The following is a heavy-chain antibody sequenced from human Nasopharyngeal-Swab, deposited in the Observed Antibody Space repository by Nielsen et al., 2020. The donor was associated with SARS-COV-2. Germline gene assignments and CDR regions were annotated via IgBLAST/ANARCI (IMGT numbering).Heavy chain of an antibody. D-gene: IGHD4-23*01. J-gene: IGHJ4*02. V-gene: IGHV4-61*01. Sequence: SETLSLTCTVSGSSVSSGSYYWSWIRQPPGKGLEWIGYIYYSGSTNYNPSLKSRVTISVDTSKNQFSLKLSSVTAADTAVYYCARDPRGYGGSPPFDYWGQGTLVTVSS. CDR1: GSSVSSGSYY. CDR3: ARDPRGYGGSPPFDY. CDR2: IYYSGST.